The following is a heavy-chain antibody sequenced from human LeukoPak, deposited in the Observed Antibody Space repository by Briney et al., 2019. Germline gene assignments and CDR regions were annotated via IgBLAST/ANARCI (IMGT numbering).Heavy chain of an antibody. CDR2: IYYSGST. J-gene: IGHJ6*04. CDR3: ARGPGYYDILQYYYGMDV. D-gene: IGHD3-9*01. Sequence: PSETLSLTCTVSGGSISSYYWSWIRQPPGKGLEWIGYIYYSGSTNYNPSLKSRVTISVGTSKNQFSLKLSSVTAADTAVYYCARGPGYYDILQYYYGMDVWGKGTTVTVSS. V-gene: IGHV4-59*01. CDR1: GGSISSYY.